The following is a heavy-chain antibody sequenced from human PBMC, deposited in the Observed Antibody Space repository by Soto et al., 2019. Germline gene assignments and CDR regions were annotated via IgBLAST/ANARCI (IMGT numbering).Heavy chain of an antibody. CDR3: ASGIQLWLRRRGSGDGG. CDR2: IIPMFGTA. Sequence: QVQLVQSGAEVKKPESSVKVSCKAPGGTFSTYAISWVRQAPGQGLEWMGGIIPMFGTANYAQRFQDRVTITADESTNTVYMELSSLRSEDTAVYFCASGIQLWLRRRGSGDGGWGRGALVTVSS. V-gene: IGHV1-69*12. CDR1: GGTFSTYA. D-gene: IGHD5-18*01. J-gene: IGHJ4*02.